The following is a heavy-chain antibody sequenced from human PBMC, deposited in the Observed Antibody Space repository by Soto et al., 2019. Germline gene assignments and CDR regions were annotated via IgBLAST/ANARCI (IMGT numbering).Heavy chain of an antibody. CDR3: AKANDFWNGARNYFDY. V-gene: IGHV3-23*01. Sequence: WVRQAPGKGLEWVSTISGSGGNTYFADSVKGRFTISRENSRNTLYLQMNSLRADDTAVYYCAKANDFWNGARNYFDYWGQGTLVTVSS. D-gene: IGHD3-3*01. J-gene: IGHJ4*02. CDR2: ISGSGGNT.